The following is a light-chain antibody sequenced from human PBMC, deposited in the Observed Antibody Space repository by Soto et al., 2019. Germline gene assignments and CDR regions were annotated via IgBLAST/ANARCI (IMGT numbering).Light chain of an antibody. CDR3: QTYDSSLSGLYV. J-gene: IGLJ1*01. CDR1: SSNIGAGSD. Sequence: QSALTQPPSISVAPGQRVTMSCTGSSSNIGAGSDVHWYHQLPGTAPKLLIYGNTNRPSGVPDRFSGSKSGTSASLAIAGLQTEDEGDYYCQTYDSSLSGLYVFGTGTKVTVL. V-gene: IGLV1-40*01. CDR2: GNT.